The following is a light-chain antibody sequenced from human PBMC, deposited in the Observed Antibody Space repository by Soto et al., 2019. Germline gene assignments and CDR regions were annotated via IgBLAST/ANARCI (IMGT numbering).Light chain of an antibody. CDR3: QAYVVSRRGWV. J-gene: IGLJ3*02. V-gene: IGLV1-40*01. CDR2: GNT. Sequence: QSALTQPPSVSGAPGQRVTISCTGSSSNIGAGYDVRWYRQLPGTAPKLLIYGNTNRPSGVHDRFSGSKSGTSAALALTGLQARDEAAYYCQAYVVSRRGWVFVGGTTVTVL. CDR1: SSNIGAGYD.